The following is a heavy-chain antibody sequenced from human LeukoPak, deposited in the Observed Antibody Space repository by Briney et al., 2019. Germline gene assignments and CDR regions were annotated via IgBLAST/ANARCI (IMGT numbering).Heavy chain of an antibody. J-gene: IGHJ4*02. CDR1: GFTFSSYS. CDR2: ISSSSSTI. CDR3: ARDTPYYDFWSGLIDY. D-gene: IGHD3-3*01. Sequence: GGSLRLSCAASGFTFSSYSMNWVRQAPGKGLEWVSYISSSSSTIYYADSVKGRFTISRDNAKNSLYLQMNSLRAEDTAVYYCARDTPYYDFWSGLIDYWGQGTLVTVSS. V-gene: IGHV3-48*01.